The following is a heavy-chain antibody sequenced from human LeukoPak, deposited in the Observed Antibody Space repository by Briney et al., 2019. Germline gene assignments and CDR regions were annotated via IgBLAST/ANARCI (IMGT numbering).Heavy chain of an antibody. CDR3: TKDISSGRPAPYGMDV. J-gene: IGHJ6*02. Sequence: QPGGSLRLSCAASGFTFGAYCMHWVRQPPGKGLEWVSAINWNSDTIHHADSVRGRFTISRDNAKNTLYLQMNSLRVEDTAFYFCTKDISSGRPAPYGMDVWGHGTTVTVSS. CDR1: GFTFGAYC. D-gene: IGHD3-10*01. CDR2: INWNSDTI. V-gene: IGHV3-9*01.